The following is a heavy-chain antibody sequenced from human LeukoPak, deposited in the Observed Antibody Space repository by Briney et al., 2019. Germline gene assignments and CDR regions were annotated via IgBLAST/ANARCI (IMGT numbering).Heavy chain of an antibody. CDR2: ISAYNGNT. CDR3: ARDPEAYYFDY. J-gene: IGHJ4*02. CDR1: GYTFTSYG. Sequence: ASVKVSCKASGYTFTSYGISWVRQAPGQGLEWMGWISAYNGNTNYAQKLQGRVTMTRDTSTSTVYMELSSLRSEDTAVYYCARDPEAYYFDYWGQGTLVSVSS. V-gene: IGHV1-18*01.